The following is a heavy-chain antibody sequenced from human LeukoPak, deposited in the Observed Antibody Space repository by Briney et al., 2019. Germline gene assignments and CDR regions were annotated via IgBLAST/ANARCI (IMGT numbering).Heavy chain of an antibody. J-gene: IGHJ6*03. Sequence: GGSLRLSCAASGFTFSDYYMSWIRQAPGKGLEWVSYISSSGTTIYYAASVKGRFPISRDNAKNSLYLQMNSLRAEDTAVYYCARDLWGYSGEPIYYMDVWGKGTTVTVSS. V-gene: IGHV3-11*04. CDR3: ARDLWGYSGEPIYYMDV. CDR1: GFTFSDYY. CDR2: ISSSGTTI. D-gene: IGHD4/OR15-4a*01.